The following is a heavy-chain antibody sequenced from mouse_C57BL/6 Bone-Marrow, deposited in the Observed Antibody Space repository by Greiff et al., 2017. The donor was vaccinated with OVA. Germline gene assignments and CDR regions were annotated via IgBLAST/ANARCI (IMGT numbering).Heavy chain of an antibody. Sequence: VQLQQSGAELVRPGASVTLSCKASGYTFTDYEMHWVKQTPVHGLEWIGAIDPETGGTAYTQKFKGKAILTADKSSITTYMDHRSLTSEDSTVNYDTRGYYNYYAMGYWDQGTSVTVSS. J-gene: IGHJ4*01. V-gene: IGHV1-15*01. D-gene: IGHD1-3*01. CDR1: GYTFTDYE. CDR2: IDPETGGT. CDR3: TRGYYNYYAMGY.